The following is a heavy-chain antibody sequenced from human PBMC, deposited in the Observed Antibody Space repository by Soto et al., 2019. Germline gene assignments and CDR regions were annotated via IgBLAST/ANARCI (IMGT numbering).Heavy chain of an antibody. CDR1: GYTFTSYG. J-gene: IGHJ4*02. V-gene: IGHV1-18*01. Sequence: ASVKVSCKASGYTFTSYGISWVRQAPGQGLEWMGWISAYNGNTNYAQKLQGRVTMTTDTSTSTAYMELRSLRSDDTAVYYCAREFHRVVATPFDYWGQGTLVTVSS. D-gene: IGHD2-15*01. CDR3: AREFHRVVATPFDY. CDR2: ISAYNGNT.